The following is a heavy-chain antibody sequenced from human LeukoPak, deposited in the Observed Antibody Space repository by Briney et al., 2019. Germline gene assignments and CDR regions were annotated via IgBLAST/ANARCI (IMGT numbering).Heavy chain of an antibody. CDR3: ATLAFYHSLDV. J-gene: IGHJ6*02. D-gene: IGHD1-26*01. V-gene: IGHV3-43*02. Sequence: GGSLRLSCEASGFTFNAYAMHWVRQAPGKGLEWVSLINKDGSATYYADSVKGRFTISRDNSKNSLYLQMNSLRSEDTALYYCATLAFYHSLDVWGQGTTVTVSS. CDR2: INKDGSAT. CDR1: GFTFNAYA.